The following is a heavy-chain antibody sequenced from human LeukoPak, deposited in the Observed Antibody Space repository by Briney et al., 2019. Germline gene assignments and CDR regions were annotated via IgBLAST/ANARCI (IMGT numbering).Heavy chain of an antibody. CDR3: ARLGYGEYLFYSDY. CDR2: ISYSGST. D-gene: IGHD4-17*01. J-gene: IGHJ4*02. CDR1: GGSISNYY. V-gene: IGHV4-59*01. Sequence: PSETLSPTCTVSGGSISNYYWSWIRQPPGKGLEWIGYISYSGSTNYNPSLKSRVTISVDTSKNQFSLRLSSVTAADTAVYYCARLGYGEYLFYSDYWGQGTLVTVSS.